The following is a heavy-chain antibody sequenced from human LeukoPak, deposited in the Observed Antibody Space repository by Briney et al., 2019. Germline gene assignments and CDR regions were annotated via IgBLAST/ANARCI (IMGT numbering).Heavy chain of an antibody. V-gene: IGHV4-59*08. CDR2: IYYSGST. CDR1: GGSLSSYY. J-gene: IGHJ4*02. Sequence: SETLSLTCTVSGGSLSSYYWSWIQQPPGKGLEWIGYIYYSGSTNYNPSLKSRVTMSVDTSKNQFSLKLSSVTAADTAVYHCARQGSDCSGGSCYYYYFDYWGQGTLVTVSS. D-gene: IGHD2-15*01. CDR3: ARQGSDCSGGSCYYYYFDY.